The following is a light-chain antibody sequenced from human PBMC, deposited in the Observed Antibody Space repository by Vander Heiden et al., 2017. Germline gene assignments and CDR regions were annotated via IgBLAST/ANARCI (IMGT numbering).Light chain of an antibody. CDR3: SSHTSDITLV. CDR2: DVS. J-gene: IGLJ3*02. CDR1: SSDVGGYNY. Sequence: QSPLTQPASVSGSPGQSITISCTGTSSDVGGYNYVSWYQQHPGKAPKLMIYDVSNRPSGVSNRFSGSKSGNTASLTISGLQAEDEADYYCSSHTSDITLVFGGGTKLTVL. V-gene: IGLV2-14*03.